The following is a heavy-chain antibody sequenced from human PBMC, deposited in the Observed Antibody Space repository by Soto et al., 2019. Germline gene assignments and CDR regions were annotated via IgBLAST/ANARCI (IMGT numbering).Heavy chain of an antibody. CDR3: ARAQYSSGWYVAY. Sequence: QVQLVESGGGVVQPGRSLRLSCAASGFTFSSYGMHWVRQAPGKGLEWVAVIWYDGSNKYYADSVKGRFTISRDNSKNTLYMQMNSLRVEDTAVYYCARAQYSSGWYVAYWGQGTLVTVSS. V-gene: IGHV3-33*01. CDR1: GFTFSSYG. CDR2: IWYDGSNK. D-gene: IGHD6-19*01. J-gene: IGHJ4*02.